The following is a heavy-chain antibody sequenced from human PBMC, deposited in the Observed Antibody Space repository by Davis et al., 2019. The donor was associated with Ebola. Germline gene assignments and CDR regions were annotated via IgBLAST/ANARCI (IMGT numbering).Heavy chain of an antibody. CDR2: IYDQST. Sequence: GGSLTLSCTASGFTVSSNHMSWVRQAPGKGLEWVSVIYDQSTAYADAVRGRFIISRDKSNNTLYLEMSILRVDDTAVYYCATTQWLREFDNWGQGTLVTVSS. J-gene: IGHJ4*02. CDR3: ATTQWLREFDN. V-gene: IGHV3-53*05. D-gene: IGHD6-19*01. CDR1: GFTVSSNH.